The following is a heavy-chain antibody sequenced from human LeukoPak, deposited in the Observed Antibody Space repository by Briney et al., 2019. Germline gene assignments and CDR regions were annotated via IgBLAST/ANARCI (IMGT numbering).Heavy chain of an antibody. CDR1: GGSISSYY. CDR3: ARDHNPYCSSTSCYGGYYCYYMDV. J-gene: IGHJ6*03. D-gene: IGHD2-2*01. Sequence: SETLSLTCTVSGGSISSYYWSWIRQPAGKGLEWIGRIYTSGSTNYNSSLKSRVTMSVDTSKNQFSLKLSSVTAADTAVYYCARDHNPYCSSTSCYGGYYCYYMDVWGKGTTVTVSS. V-gene: IGHV4-4*07. CDR2: IYTSGST.